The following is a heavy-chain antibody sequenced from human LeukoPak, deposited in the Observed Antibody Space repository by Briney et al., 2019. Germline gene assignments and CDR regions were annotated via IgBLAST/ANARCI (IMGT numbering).Heavy chain of an antibody. J-gene: IGHJ4*02. D-gene: IGHD1-26*01. V-gene: IGHV3-23*01. CDR3: AKDHSGSYYYFDY. Sequence: PGGSLRLSCAASEFAFSSYAMSWVRQAPGKGLEWVSSINSSGDKTYYADSVKGRFTISRDNSKNTLYLQMNSLRAEDTAIYYCAKDHSGSYYYFDYWGQGTLVTVSS. CDR1: EFAFSSYA. CDR2: INSSGDKT.